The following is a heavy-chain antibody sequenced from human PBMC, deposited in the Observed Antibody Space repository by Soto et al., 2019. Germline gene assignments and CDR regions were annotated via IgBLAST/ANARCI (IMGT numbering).Heavy chain of an antibody. V-gene: IGHV1-18*01. Sequence: ASVKVFCKASGYTFTSYGISWVRQAPGQGLEWMGWISAYNGNTNYAQKLQGRVTMTTDTSTSTAYMELRSLRSDDTAVYYCARDNLSGYDHNYYYYYYMDVWGKGTTVTVSS. CDR2: ISAYNGNT. D-gene: IGHD5-12*01. CDR1: GYTFTSYG. J-gene: IGHJ6*03. CDR3: ARDNLSGYDHNYYYYYYMDV.